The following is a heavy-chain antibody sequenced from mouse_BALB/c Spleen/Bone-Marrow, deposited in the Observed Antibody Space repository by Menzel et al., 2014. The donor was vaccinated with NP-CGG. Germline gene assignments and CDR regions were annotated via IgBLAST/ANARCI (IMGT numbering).Heavy chain of an antibody. CDR3: TRVITAVLATRAMDY. Sequence: VQLKQSGTVLARPGASVKMSCKASGYTFTSYWMHWVKQRPGQGLEWIGAIYPGNSDTSYNQKFKGKAKLTAVTSTSTAYMELSSLTNGDSAVYYCTRVITAVLATRAMDYWGQGSSVTVSS. V-gene: IGHV1-5*01. CDR2: IYPGNSDT. CDR1: GYTFTSYW. D-gene: IGHD1-1*01. J-gene: IGHJ4*01.